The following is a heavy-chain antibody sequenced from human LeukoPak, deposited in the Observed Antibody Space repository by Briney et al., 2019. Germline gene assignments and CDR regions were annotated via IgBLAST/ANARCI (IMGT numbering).Heavy chain of an antibody. CDR1: GFTVSSNY. D-gene: IGHD6-19*01. J-gene: IGHJ6*02. Sequence: PGGSLRLSCAASGFTVSSNYMSWVRQAPGKGLEWVSVIYSGGSTYYADSVKGRFTISRDNSKNTLYLQMNSLRAEDTAVYYCAKTGRYSSGWYDYYGMDVWGQGTLVTVSS. CDR3: AKTGRYSSGWYDYYGMDV. CDR2: IYSGGST. V-gene: IGHV3-66*01.